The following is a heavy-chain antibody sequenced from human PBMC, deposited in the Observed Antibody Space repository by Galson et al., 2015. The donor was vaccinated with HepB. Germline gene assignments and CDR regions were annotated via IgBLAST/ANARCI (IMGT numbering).Heavy chain of an antibody. Sequence: TLSLTCTVSGGSISSGSYYWSWIRQPAGKGLEWIGRIYTSGSTNYNPSLKSRVTMSVDTSKNQFSLKLSSVTAADTAVYYCARGRGGGWFDPWGQGTLVTVSS. CDR1: GGSISSGSYY. J-gene: IGHJ5*02. CDR3: ARGRGGGWFDP. CDR2: IYTSGST. V-gene: IGHV4-61*02. D-gene: IGHD5-24*01.